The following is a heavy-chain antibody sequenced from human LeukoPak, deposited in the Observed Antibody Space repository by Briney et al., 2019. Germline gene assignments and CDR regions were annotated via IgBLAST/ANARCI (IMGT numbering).Heavy chain of an antibody. D-gene: IGHD3-22*01. V-gene: IGHV3-30*03. Sequence: PGGSLRLSCAASGFTFSSNGMHWVRQAPGKGLEWVTVISYDGSNKYYADSVKGRFTISRDNSKNTLYLQMNSLRAEDTAVYYCATEFYYDSSGYYPHYFDYWGQGTLVTVSS. CDR3: ATEFYYDSSGYYPHYFDY. J-gene: IGHJ4*02. CDR2: ISYDGSNK. CDR1: GFTFSSNG.